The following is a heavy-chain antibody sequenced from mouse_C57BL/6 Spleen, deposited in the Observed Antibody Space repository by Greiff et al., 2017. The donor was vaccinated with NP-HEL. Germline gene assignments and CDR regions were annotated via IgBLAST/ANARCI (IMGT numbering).Heavy chain of an antibody. CDR3: ARSTAQALFAY. V-gene: IGHV1-76*01. CDR2: IYPGSGNT. CDR1: GYTFTDYS. J-gene: IGHJ3*01. D-gene: IGHD3-2*02. Sequence: QVQLQQSGAELVRPGASVKLSCKASGYTFTDYSINWVKQRPGQGLEWIARIYPGSGNTYYNEKFKGKATLTAEKSSSTAYMQLSSLTSEDSAVYFCARSTAQALFAYWGQGTLVTVSA.